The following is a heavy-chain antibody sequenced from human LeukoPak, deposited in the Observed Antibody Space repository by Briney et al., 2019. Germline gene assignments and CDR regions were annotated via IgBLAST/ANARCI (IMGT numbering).Heavy chain of an antibody. J-gene: IGHJ4*02. V-gene: IGHV4-59*01. CDR3: ARVRYSSGWYSGFDY. CDR1: GGSISNYY. CDR2: IYYSGST. Sequence: SETLSLTCTVSGGSISNYYWSWIRQPPGKGLEWIGYIYYSGSTNYNPSLKSRVTISVDTSKNQFSLKLSSVTAADTAVYYCARVRYSSGWYSGFDYWGQGTLVTVSS. D-gene: IGHD6-19*01.